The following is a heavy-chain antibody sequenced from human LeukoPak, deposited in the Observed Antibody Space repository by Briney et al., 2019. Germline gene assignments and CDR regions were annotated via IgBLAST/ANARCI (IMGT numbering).Heavy chain of an antibody. V-gene: IGHV1-2*02. D-gene: IGHD6-19*01. CDR1: GYTFTGYY. Sequence: GASVKVSCKASGYTFTGYYMHWVRQAPGQGLEWMGWINPNSGGTNYAQKFQGRVTMTRDTSISTAYMELSRLRSDDTAVYYCARAPGYSSGWYGQHWFDPWGQGTLVTVSS. CDR3: ARAPGYSSGWYGQHWFDP. J-gene: IGHJ5*02. CDR2: INPNSGGT.